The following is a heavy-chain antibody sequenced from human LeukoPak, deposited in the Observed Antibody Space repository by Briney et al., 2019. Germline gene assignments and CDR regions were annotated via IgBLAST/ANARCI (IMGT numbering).Heavy chain of an antibody. V-gene: IGHV3-7*01. D-gene: IGHD4-23*01. CDR2: IKEDGSDK. J-gene: IGHJ4*02. CDR1: GFTFSNYW. CDR3: ARRAGGYSHPYDY. Sequence: GGSLRLSCAASGFTFSNYWMSWVRQAPGKGLEWVANIKEDGSDKYYVDSVKGRFTISRDNAKNLLYLQMNSLRAEDTAVYYCARRAGGYSHPYDYWGQGILVTVSS.